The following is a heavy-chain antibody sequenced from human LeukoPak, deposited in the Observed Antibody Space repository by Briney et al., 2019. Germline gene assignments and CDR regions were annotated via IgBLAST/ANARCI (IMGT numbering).Heavy chain of an antibody. J-gene: IGHJ6*03. V-gene: IGHV3-21*01. D-gene: IGHD6-13*01. CDR3: ARDRQQLPTHPSYYYYYYMDV. CDR1: GFTFSSYS. Sequence: PGGSLRLSCAASGFTFSSYSMNWVRQAPGKGLEWVSSISSSSSYIYYAGSVKGRFTISRDNAKNSLYLQMNSLRAEDTAVYYCARDRQQLPTHPSYYYYYYMDVWGKGTTVTVSS. CDR2: ISSSSSYI.